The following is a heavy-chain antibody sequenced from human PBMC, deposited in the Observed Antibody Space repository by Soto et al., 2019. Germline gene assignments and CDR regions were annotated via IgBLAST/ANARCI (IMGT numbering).Heavy chain of an antibody. CDR1: GGSISSDY. J-gene: IGHJ5*02. CDR3: ARFGTSPNGNWFDP. V-gene: IGHV4-59*01. D-gene: IGHD3-10*01. CDR2: VYHSWST. Sequence: SETLSLTCTVSGGSISSDYWNWIRQPPGKGLEWIGYVYHSWSTKYNPSLKSRVTISVDTSKNQLSLKLSSVTAADTAVYYWARFGTSPNGNWFDPWGQGTLVTVSS.